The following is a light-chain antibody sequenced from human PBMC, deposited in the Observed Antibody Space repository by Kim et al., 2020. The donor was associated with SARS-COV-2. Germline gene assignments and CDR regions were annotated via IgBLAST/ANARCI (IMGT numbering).Light chain of an antibody. Sequence: DIQMTQSPSTLSASVRDRVTITCRASQNIGSWLAWYQQKPGKAPNLLIYDASRLQSGVPSRFSGSGSGTEFTLTISSLQPDDFATYYCQQYNSDSPYTFGQGTKLEI. J-gene: IGKJ2*01. V-gene: IGKV1-5*01. CDR2: DAS. CDR1: QNIGSW. CDR3: QQYNSDSPYT.